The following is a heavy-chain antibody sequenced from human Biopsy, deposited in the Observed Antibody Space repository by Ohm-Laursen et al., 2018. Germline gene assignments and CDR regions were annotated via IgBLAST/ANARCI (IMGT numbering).Heavy chain of an antibody. D-gene: IGHD3-3*01. CDR3: ATPFQYYDSWGGYPPFDH. CDR2: IIAMSGLV. CDR1: GGTFSNYA. J-gene: IGHJ4*02. Sequence: ASVKVSCKASGGTFSNYAISWVRQAPGEGLEWMGGIIAMSGLVNYAPKFQGRASITADKSTTTAYMELSNLKSEDAAVYYCATPFQYYDSWGGYPPFDHWGQGTLVTVSS. V-gene: IGHV1-69*10.